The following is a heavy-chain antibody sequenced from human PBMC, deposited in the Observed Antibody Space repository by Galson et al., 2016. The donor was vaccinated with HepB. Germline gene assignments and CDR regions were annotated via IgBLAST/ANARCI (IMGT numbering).Heavy chain of an antibody. Sequence: SVKVSCKASGYTFTSYDINWVRQATGQGLEWMGWMNPNRGNTGYAQKFQGRVTMTRNTSINTAYMELSSLRSEDTAVYYCARTRVWYDTGGCGDWGQGTLVTVSS. V-gene: IGHV1-8*01. CDR3: ARTRVWYDTGGCGD. J-gene: IGHJ4*02. D-gene: IGHD3-22*01. CDR1: GYTFTSYD. CDR2: MNPNRGNT.